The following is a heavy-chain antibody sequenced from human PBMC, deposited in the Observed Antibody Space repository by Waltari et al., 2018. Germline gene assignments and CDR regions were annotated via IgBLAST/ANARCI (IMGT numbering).Heavy chain of an antibody. J-gene: IGHJ6*02. CDR1: GFTVSSNN. V-gene: IGHV3-53*01. CDR3: AREHGREYGMDV. CDR2: IYSGGST. Sequence: EVQLVGSGGGLIQPGGSLRLSCAAAGFTVSSNNMSWVRQAPGKGLEWVSVIYSGGSTYYADSVKGRFTISRDNSKNTLYLQMNSLRAEDTAVYYCAREHGREYGMDVWGQGTTVTVSS. D-gene: IGHD1-26*01.